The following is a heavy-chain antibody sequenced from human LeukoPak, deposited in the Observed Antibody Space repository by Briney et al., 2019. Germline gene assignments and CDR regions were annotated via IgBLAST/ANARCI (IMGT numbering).Heavy chain of an antibody. J-gene: IGHJ4*02. CDR2: IHLSGTPT. D-gene: IGHD2-8*02. Sequence: GGSLRLSCEASGFAFSIYRMNWVRQAPGKGLEWVSYIHLSGTPTYYADPVKGRFSISRDNVKNSLYLQMDNLRAEDTAVYYCARDRGYTRTNTGGYPVFDLWGQGTLVTVSS. CDR3: ARDRGYTRTNTGGYPVFDL. CDR1: GFAFSIYR. V-gene: IGHV3-48*04.